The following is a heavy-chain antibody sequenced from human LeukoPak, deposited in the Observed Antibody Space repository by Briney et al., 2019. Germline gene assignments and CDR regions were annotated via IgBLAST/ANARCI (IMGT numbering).Heavy chain of an antibody. CDR1: GGSISSYH. V-gene: IGHV4-59*08. CDR2: IYYSGST. D-gene: IGHD6-13*01. J-gene: IGHJ6*02. Sequence: SETLSLTCTGSGGSISSYHWRWIRQPPGKGPEGIGYIYYSGSTNYNPSLKSRVTISVDASKNQFSLKLSSVTAADTAVYYCAGTHIAAAGQELDVWGQGTTVTVSS. CDR3: AGTHIAAAGQELDV.